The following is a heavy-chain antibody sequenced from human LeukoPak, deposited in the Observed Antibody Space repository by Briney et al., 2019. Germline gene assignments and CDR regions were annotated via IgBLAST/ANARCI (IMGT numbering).Heavy chain of an antibody. J-gene: IGHJ4*02. Sequence: WGSLRLSCAASGFTFSSYAMHWVRQAPGKGLEWVAVISYDGSNKYYADSVKGRFTISRDNSKNTLYLQMNSLRAEETAVYYCAKERSRGGDCLDYWGQGTLVTVSS. CDR1: GFTFSSYA. CDR3: AKERSRGGDCLDY. V-gene: IGHV3-30*04. D-gene: IGHD2-21*02. CDR2: ISYDGSNK.